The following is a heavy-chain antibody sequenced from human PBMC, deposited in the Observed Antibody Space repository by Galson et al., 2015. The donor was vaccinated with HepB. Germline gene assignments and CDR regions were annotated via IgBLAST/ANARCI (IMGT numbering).Heavy chain of an antibody. J-gene: IGHJ3*02. Sequence: QSGAEVKKPGESLKISCKGSGYSFTSYWIGWVRQMPGKGLEWMGIIYPGNSDTRYSPSFQGQVTISADKSISTAYLQWSSLKASDTAMYYCARHKRSYDILTGHDAFDIWGQGTMVTVSS. D-gene: IGHD3-9*01. V-gene: IGHV5-51*01. CDR2: IYPGNSDT. CDR1: GYSFTSYW. CDR3: ARHKRSYDILTGHDAFDI.